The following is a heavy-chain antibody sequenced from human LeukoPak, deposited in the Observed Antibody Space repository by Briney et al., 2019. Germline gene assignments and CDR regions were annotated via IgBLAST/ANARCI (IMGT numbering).Heavy chain of an antibody. CDR2: IYYSGNT. CDR1: GVSISSSNSY. D-gene: IGHD7-27*01. V-gene: IGHV4-39*01. J-gene: IGHJ2*01. Sequence: PSETLSLTCTVSGVSISSSNSYWGWIRQPPGKGLEWIGSIYYSGNTYYNASLKSQVSISVDTSKNQFSLKLSSVTAADTAVFYCARHFPNWALGGWYFDLWGRGNLVTVSS. CDR3: ARHFPNWALGGWYFDL.